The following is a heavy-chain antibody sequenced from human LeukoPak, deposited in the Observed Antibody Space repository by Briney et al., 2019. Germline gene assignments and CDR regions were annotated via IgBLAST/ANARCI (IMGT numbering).Heavy chain of an antibody. CDR2: INHSGST. J-gene: IGHJ4*02. CDR3: ARAPVIVAAFDY. CDR1: GGSFSGYH. Sequence: PSETLSLTCAVYGGSFSGYHWSWIRQPPGKGQEWIGEINHSGSTNYNPSLKSRVTISVDTSKNQFSLKLSSVTAADTAVYYCARAPVIVAAFDYWGQGTLVTVSS. D-gene: IGHD3-22*01. V-gene: IGHV4-34*01.